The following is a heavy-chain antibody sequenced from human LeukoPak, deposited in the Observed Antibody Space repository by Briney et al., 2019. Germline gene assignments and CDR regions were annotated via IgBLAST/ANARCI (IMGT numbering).Heavy chain of an antibody. J-gene: IGHJ4*02. Sequence: SETLSLTCTVSGDSTSSYYWSWIRQPPGKGLEWIGEINHSGSTNYNPSLKSRVTISVDTSKNQFSLKLSSVTAADTAVYYCARDGAYSSGWPFDYWGQGTLVTVSS. V-gene: IGHV4-34*01. D-gene: IGHD6-19*01. CDR1: GDSTSSYY. CDR3: ARDGAYSSGWPFDY. CDR2: INHSGST.